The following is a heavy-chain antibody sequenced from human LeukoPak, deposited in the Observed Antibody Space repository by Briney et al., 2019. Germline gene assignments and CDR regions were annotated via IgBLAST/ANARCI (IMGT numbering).Heavy chain of an antibody. CDR3: ARDRKDYGGNSRYYYYGMDV. CDR1: GGTFSSYA. CDR2: IIPILGIA. Sequence: ASVKVSCKASGGTFSSYAISWVRQAPGQGLEWMGRIIPILGIANYAQKFQGRVTITADKSTSTAYMELSSPRSEDTAVYYCARDRKDYGGNSRYYYYGMDVWGQGTTVTVSS. D-gene: IGHD4-23*01. J-gene: IGHJ6*02. V-gene: IGHV1-69*04.